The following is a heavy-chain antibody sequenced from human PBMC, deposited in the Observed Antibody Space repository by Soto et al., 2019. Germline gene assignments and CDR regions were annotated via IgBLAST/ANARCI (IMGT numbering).Heavy chain of an antibody. CDR2: ISGSGGST. D-gene: IGHD3-22*01. V-gene: IGHV3-23*01. CDR1: GFTFISYA. Sequence: WGSLRLSCAASGFTFISYAISFCRHSPLKWLEWVSAISGSGGSTYYADSVKGRFTISRDNSKNTLYLQMNSLRAEDTAVYYCAKASQWLLSDYYFDYWGQGTLVTVSS. CDR3: AKASQWLLSDYYFDY. J-gene: IGHJ4*02.